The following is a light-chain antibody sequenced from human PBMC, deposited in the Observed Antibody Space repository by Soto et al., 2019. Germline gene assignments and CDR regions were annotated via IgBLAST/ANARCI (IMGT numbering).Light chain of an antibody. J-gene: IGKJ1*01. CDR1: QSISSW. V-gene: IGKV1-5*01. CDR3: QQYNSYSST. CDR2: DAS. Sequence: EIPMAPSPSTPSASVGDRVTLTCLASQSISSWLAWYQQKPGKAPKLLIYDASSLESGVPSRFSGSGSGTEFTLTISSLQPDDFATYYCQQYNSYSSTFGQGTKVDIK.